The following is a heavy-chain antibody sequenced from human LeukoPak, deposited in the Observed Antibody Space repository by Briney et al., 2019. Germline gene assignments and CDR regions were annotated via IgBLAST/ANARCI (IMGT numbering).Heavy chain of an antibody. CDR3: ARDLYYDFWSGYSDSFDY. D-gene: IGHD3-3*01. J-gene: IGHJ4*02. V-gene: IGHV3-21*01. Sequence: GGSLRLSCAASGFTFSSYSMNWVRQAPGKGLEWVSSISSSSSYIYYADSVKGRFTISRDNAKNSLYLQMNSLRAEDTAVYYCARDLYYDFWSGYSDSFDYWGQGTLVTVSS. CDR1: GFTFSSYS. CDR2: ISSSSSYI.